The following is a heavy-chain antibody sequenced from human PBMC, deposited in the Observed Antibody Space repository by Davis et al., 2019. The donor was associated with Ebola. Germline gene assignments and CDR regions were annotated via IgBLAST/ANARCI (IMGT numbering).Heavy chain of an antibody. CDR1: GYTFTSYG. J-gene: IGHJ4*02. CDR2: ISAYNGNT. Sequence: ASVKVSCKASGYTFTSYGISWVRQAPGQGLEWMGWISAYNGNTNYAQKLQGRVTMTTDTSTSTAYMELRSLRSDDTAVYYCALVDLNCSGGSCYFDYWGQGTLVTVSS. CDR3: ALVDLNCSGGSCYFDY. V-gene: IGHV1-18*01. D-gene: IGHD2-15*01.